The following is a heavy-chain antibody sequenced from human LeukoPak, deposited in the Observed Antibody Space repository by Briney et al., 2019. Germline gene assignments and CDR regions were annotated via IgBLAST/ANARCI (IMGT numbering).Heavy chain of an antibody. CDR1: GFTFSSFA. V-gene: IGHV3-23*01. D-gene: IGHD6-19*01. CDR3: AKDFSSGLFDY. Sequence: PGGSLRLSCAASGFTFSSFAMSRVRQTPGKGLEWVSTISHDGGSTYFADSVKGRSTISRDNSKSTLYLQMNSLRAEDTALYFCAKDFSSGLFDYWGQGTLVAVSS. J-gene: IGHJ4*02. CDR2: ISHDGGST.